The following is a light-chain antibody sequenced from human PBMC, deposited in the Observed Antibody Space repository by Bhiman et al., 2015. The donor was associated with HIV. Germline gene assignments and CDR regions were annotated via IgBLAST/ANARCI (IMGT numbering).Light chain of an antibody. V-gene: IGLV3-19*01. CDR3: SSRDLRSTHVQ. J-gene: IGLJ2*01. CDR1: GLPNQY. CDR2: GKN. Sequence: SYELTQPPSVSVSPGQTARISCSGDGLPNQYAYWYQQKPGQAPILVMYGKNNRPSGIPDRFSGSISIYTASLTITGAQAEDEADYYCSSRDLRSTHVQFGGGTKLTVL.